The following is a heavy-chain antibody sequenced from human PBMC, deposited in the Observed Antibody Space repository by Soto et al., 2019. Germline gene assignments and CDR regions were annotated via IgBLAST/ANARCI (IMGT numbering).Heavy chain of an antibody. CDR3: ARSSGSYYCFDY. J-gene: IGHJ4*02. Sequence: KPGGSLRLSCAASGFTFSSYSMNWVRQAPGKGLEWVSSISSSSSYIYYADSVKGRFTISRDNAKNSLYLQMNSLRAEDTAVYYCARSSGSYYCFDYWGQGTLVTVSS. CDR2: ISSSSSYI. CDR1: GFTFSSYS. V-gene: IGHV3-21*01. D-gene: IGHD1-26*01.